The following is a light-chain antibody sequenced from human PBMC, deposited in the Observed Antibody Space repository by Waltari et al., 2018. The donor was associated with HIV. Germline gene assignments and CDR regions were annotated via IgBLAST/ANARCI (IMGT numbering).Light chain of an antibody. CDR3: QTWDINSVT. V-gene: IGLV3-1*01. CDR2: QDM. Sequence: QPPSVSVAPGQTATFTCSGSKLGDRCVSWYQHRPGQSPELVVYQDMKRPSGVPERFSGSKSGDTATLTISGTQVVDEAAYYCQTWDINSVTFGGGTQLTVL. J-gene: IGLJ2*01. CDR1: KLGDRC.